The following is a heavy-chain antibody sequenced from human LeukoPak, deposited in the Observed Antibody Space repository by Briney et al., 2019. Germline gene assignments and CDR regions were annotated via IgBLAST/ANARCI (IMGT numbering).Heavy chain of an antibody. V-gene: IGHV3-11*01. CDR1: GFTFSDYY. CDR2: ISSSGSTI. D-gene: IGHD3-22*01. Sequence: GGSLRLSCAASGFTFSDYYMSWIRQAPGKGLEWVSYISSSGSTIYYADSVKGRFTISRDNAKNSLYLQMNSLRAEDTAVYYCARDVGFYYYDSRGYGPVDYWGQGTLVTVSS. CDR3: ARDVGFYYYDSRGYGPVDY. J-gene: IGHJ4*02.